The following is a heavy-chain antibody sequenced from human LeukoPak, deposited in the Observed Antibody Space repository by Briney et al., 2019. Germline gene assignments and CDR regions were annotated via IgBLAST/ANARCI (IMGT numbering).Heavy chain of an antibody. CDR1: GFTFSNYTM. V-gene: IGHV4-4*01. J-gene: IGHJ6*03. CDR3: ARGRVSSSTWYSTYYYYFYMDV. Sequence: GSLRLSCAASGFTFSNYTMNWVRQPPGKGLEWIGEIYHTGSTNYNPSLRSRVTISVDKSKNQFSLRLRSVTAADTAVYFCARGRVSSSTWYSTYYYYFYMDVWGKGTTVTVSS. CDR2: IYHTGST. D-gene: IGHD1-1*01.